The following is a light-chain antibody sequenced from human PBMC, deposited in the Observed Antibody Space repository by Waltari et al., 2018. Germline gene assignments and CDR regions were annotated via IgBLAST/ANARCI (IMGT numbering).Light chain of an antibody. CDR3: QHYNNYPVA. CDR2: KPF. Sequence: DIQMTQSPSTLSASVGDRVTITCRASQSISIWLAWYQQKPGKAPKLLISKPFSLESGVPSRFSGSGSGTEFTHTISNLQPDDFATYYCQHYNNYPVAFGQGTKLEI. V-gene: IGKV1-5*03. J-gene: IGKJ2*01. CDR1: QSISIW.